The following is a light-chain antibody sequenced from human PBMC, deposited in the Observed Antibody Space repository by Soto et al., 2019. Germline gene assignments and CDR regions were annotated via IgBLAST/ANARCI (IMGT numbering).Light chain of an antibody. CDR2: DAS. CDR3: QQYNSFCT. Sequence: DIQMTQSPSTLSASVGDRVTSTCRASQSISTWLAWYQQKPGKAPKLLIYDASNLESGVPSRFSGSGSGTEFTLTISSLQPDDLATYYCQQYNSFCTFGQGTKVEIK. CDR1: QSISTW. V-gene: IGKV1-5*01. J-gene: IGKJ1*01.